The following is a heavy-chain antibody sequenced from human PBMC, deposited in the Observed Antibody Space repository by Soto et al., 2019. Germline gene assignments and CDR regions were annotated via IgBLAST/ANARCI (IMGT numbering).Heavy chain of an antibody. D-gene: IGHD3-9*01. CDR3: ARVDDDYDILTGYPHWFDP. CDR2: IYYSGST. J-gene: IGHJ5*02. Sequence: SETLSLTCTVSGGSISSYYWSWIRQPPGKGLEWIGYIYYSGSTNYNPSLKSRVTISVDTSKNQFSLKLSSVTAADTAVYYCARVDDDYDILTGYPHWFDPWGQGTLVTVSS. CDR1: GGSISSYY. V-gene: IGHV4-59*01.